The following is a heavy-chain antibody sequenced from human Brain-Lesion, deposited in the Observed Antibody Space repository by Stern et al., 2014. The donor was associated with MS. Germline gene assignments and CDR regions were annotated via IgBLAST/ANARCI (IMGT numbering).Heavy chain of an antibody. CDR1: GFSLSSYW. J-gene: IGHJ6*02. Sequence: EVQLEESGGGLVQPGGSLRLSCAGSGFSLSSYWMSWVRQAPGKGPELVATIKQDGSERYYVASVKGRFTISRDNSKNSVFLQMNSLRVDDTSVYYCARDCGSGSCYQTQYYYGVDVWGQGTTVIVSS. V-gene: IGHV3-7*01. CDR2: IKQDGSER. CDR3: ARDCGSGSCYQTQYYYGVDV. D-gene: IGHD2-15*01.